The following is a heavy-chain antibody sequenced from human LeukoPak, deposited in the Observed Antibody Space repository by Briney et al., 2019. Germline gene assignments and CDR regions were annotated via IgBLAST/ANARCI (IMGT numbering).Heavy chain of an antibody. J-gene: IGHJ6*03. CDR1: GGSIISYY. CDR2: IYYSGST. V-gene: IGHV4-59*01. D-gene: IGHD5-24*01. CDR3: ARGGGMGHYYYYMDV. Sequence: LETLSLTCTVSGGSIISYYWSWIRQPPGKGLEWIGYIYYSGSTNYNPSLKSRVTISVDTSKNQFSLKLSSVTAADTAVYYCARGGGMGHYYYYMDVWGKGTTVTISS.